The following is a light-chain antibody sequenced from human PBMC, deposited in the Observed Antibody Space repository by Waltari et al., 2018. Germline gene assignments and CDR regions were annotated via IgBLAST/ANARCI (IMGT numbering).Light chain of an antibody. CDR1: QTISTW. J-gene: IGKJ2*01. CDR2: KAS. V-gene: IGKV1-5*03. Sequence: DIQMTQFPSTLSASVGDRVTVTCRTSQTISTWLAWYQQKPGKAPKVLIYKASTLETGVPSRFSGSGSGTEFTLTITSLQPDDFATYYCQQYNSFPFTFGQGTKLEVK. CDR3: QQYNSFPFT.